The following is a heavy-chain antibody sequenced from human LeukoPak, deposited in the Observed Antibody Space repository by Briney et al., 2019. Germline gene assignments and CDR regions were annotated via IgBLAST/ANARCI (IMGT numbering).Heavy chain of an antibody. V-gene: IGHV1-18*01. CDR3: ARAYYDFWTGYLNWFDP. Sequence: GASVKVSCKASGYTFTSYGISWVRQAPGQGLEWMGWISAYNSNTNYAQKFQGRVTMTTDTSTSTVYMELRSLRSDDTAVYYCARAYYDFWTGYLNWFDPWGQGTLVTVSS. CDR2: ISAYNSNT. D-gene: IGHD3-3*01. CDR1: GYTFTSYG. J-gene: IGHJ5*02.